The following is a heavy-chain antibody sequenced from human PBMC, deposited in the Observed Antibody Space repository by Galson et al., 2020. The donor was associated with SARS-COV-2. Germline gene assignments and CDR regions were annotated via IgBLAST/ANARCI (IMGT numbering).Heavy chain of an antibody. CDR1: GFTFSSYW. Sequence: GESLKISCAASGFTFSSYWMSWVRQAPGKGPEWVANIKQDGSEKYYVDSVKGRFTISRDNAKNSLYLQMNSLRAEDTAVYYCARDSGYGSGTAYYYYGMDVWGQGTTVTVSS. CDR3: ARDSGYGSGTAYYYYGMDV. J-gene: IGHJ6*02. CDR2: IKQDGSEK. V-gene: IGHV3-7*01. D-gene: IGHD3-10*01.